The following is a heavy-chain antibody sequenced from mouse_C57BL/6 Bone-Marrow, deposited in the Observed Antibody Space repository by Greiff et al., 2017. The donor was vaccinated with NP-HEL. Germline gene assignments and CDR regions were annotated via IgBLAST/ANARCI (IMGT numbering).Heavy chain of an antibody. CDR2: IYPGDGDT. CDR1: GYAFSSYW. Sequence: QVQLQQSGAELVKPGASVKISCKASGYAFSSYWMNWVKQRPGKGLEWIGQIYPGDGDTNYNGKFKGKATLTADKSSSTAYMQLSSLTSKDSAVYFCAREGPNWDWFAYWGQGTLVTVSA. V-gene: IGHV1-80*01. CDR3: AREGPNWDWFAY. J-gene: IGHJ3*01. D-gene: IGHD4-1*01.